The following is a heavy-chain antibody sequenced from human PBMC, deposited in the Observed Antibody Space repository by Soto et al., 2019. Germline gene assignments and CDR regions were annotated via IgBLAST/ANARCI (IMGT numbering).Heavy chain of an antibody. D-gene: IGHD3-9*01. CDR1: GFTFSSYW. CDR3: ARGPRGYYNWDY. Sequence: GGSLRLSCAASGFTFSSYWMHWVRQVPGKGLVWVARVNFDGTTTTYADSVKGRITVSRDNAKDMLYLQINSLRVEDTALYYCARGPRGYYNWDYWGQGTLVTVSS. V-gene: IGHV3-74*01. CDR2: VNFDGTTT. J-gene: IGHJ4*02.